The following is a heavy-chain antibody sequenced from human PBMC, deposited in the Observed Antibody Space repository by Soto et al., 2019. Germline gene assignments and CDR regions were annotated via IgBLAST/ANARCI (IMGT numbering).Heavy chain of an antibody. Sequence: QVQLQESGPGLVKPSQTLSLICTVSGGSISSCDYYWSWIRQPPGKRLEWIGYIYYSESTYYNPSLQSRVTISVDTSKNQFSLKLSSVTAADTAVYYCARGELAYCGGDCYSGAFDIWGQGTMVTVSS. J-gene: IGHJ3*02. V-gene: IGHV4-30-4*01. CDR2: IYYSEST. D-gene: IGHD2-21*02. CDR1: GGSISSCDYY. CDR3: ARGELAYCGGDCYSGAFDI.